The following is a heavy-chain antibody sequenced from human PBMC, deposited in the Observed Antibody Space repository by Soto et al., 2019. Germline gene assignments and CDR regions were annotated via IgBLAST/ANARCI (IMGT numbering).Heavy chain of an antibody. CDR3: ARDRGYDAHDYYYNAMDV. Sequence: PGGSLRLSCVASGFTFRSYTMNWVRQAPGKGLEWVSAIRGFSPYTSYADSVKGRFTISRDNAKNSLYLQMNSLRAEDTAVYYCARDRGYDAHDYYYNAMDVWGKGTMVTVSS. CDR2: IRGFSPYT. D-gene: IGHD2-15*01. V-gene: IGHV3-21*01. CDR1: GFTFRSYT. J-gene: IGHJ6*04.